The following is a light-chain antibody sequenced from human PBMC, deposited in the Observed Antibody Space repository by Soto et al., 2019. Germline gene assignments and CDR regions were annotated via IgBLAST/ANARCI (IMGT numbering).Light chain of an antibody. J-gene: IGKJ4*01. CDR2: DAS. Sequence: EIVLTQSPGTLSVSPGERATLSCRASQSVGRNYLAWYQQKPGQAPRLLNYDASSRATGIPDRFSGSGSGTDFTLTISRLEPEDFAVYYCQQYASSPLTFGGGTKVETK. CDR3: QQYASSPLT. CDR1: QSVGRNY. V-gene: IGKV3-20*01.